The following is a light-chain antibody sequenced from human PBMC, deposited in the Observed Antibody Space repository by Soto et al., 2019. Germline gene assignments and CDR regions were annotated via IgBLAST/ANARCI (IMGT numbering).Light chain of an antibody. V-gene: IGKV4-1*01. Sequence: DIVMTQSPDSLAVSLGERATINCKSSQTVLYSSNNKNYLAWYQQKPGQPPKLLIYWASSRESGVPDRFSGSGSGTDFTLTISSLQAEDVAIYYCQQYYSTPHTFGPGTNLEIK. CDR3: QQYYSTPHT. J-gene: IGKJ2*01. CDR1: QTVLYSSNNKNY. CDR2: WAS.